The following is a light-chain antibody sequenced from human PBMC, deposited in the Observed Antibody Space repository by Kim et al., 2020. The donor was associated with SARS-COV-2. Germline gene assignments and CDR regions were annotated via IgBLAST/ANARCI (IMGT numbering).Light chain of an antibody. J-gene: IGLJ3*02. Sequence: SVLTQPPSASGTPGQRVTISCSGSKSNVGNNPVSWYQQFPGTAPKLLIYGDGQRPSGVFDRFSSSNSGTSASLAIGGLHSEDEADYYCAAWDGSLNVWVFGGGTQLTV. V-gene: IGLV1-44*01. CDR3: AAWDGSLNVWV. CDR1: KSNVGNNP. CDR2: GDG.